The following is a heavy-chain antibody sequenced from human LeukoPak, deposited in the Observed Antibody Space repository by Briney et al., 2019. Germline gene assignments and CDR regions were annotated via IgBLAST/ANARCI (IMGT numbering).Heavy chain of an antibody. J-gene: IGHJ4*02. CDR3: VRGRKGVGYSGYDWLDY. CDR1: GYTFTSYY. D-gene: IGHD5-12*01. V-gene: IGHV1-46*01. CDR2: INPSGGCT. Sequence: ASVKVSCKASGYTFTSYYMNWVRQAPGQGLEWMGIINPSGGCTSYAHTFQGRVTITRDTSTSTVYMQLSSLRSEDTAVYYCVRGRKGVGYSGYDWLDYWGQGTLVSVSS.